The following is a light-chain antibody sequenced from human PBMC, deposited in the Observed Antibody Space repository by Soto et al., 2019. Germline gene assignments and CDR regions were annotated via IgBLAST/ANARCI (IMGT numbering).Light chain of an antibody. V-gene: IGLV2-14*01. CDR1: NSDVGGYNF. CDR2: DVS. CDR3: SSYTSSSIPYV. J-gene: IGLJ1*01. Sequence: QSALTQPASVSGSPGQSITISCTGTNSDVGGYNFVSWYQQHPGKAPKLMIYDVSNRPSGVSNRFSGSKSGNTASLNISGLQDADEADYYCSSYTSSSIPYVFGIGTKLTVL.